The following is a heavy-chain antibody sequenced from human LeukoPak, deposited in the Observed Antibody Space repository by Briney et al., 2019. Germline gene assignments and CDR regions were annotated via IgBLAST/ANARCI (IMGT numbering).Heavy chain of an antibody. CDR2: ISTSGRTI. Sequence: GGSLRLSCTYSGFPSRFLGMSWIRQAPAKGLEWISYISTSGRTIYYADSVKGRFTISRDNAKNSLYLQMNSLRAEDTAVYYCARGRYFYYMDVWGKGTTVTVSS. V-gene: IGHV3-11*04. J-gene: IGHJ6*03. CDR1: GFPSRFLG. CDR3: ARGRYFYYMDV.